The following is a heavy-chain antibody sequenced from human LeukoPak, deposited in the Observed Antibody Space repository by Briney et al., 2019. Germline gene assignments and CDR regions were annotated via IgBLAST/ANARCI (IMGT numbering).Heavy chain of an antibody. CDR1: GFTFSSYG. CDR2: ISYDGSNK. Sequence: GGSLRLSCAASGFTFSSYGMHWVRQAPGKGLEWVAVISYDGSNKYYADSVKGRFTISRDNSKNTLYLQMNSLRAEDTAVYYCTFDSDTAMVTWGQGTLVTVSS. J-gene: IGHJ4*02. CDR3: TFDSDTAMVT. V-gene: IGHV3-30*03. D-gene: IGHD5-18*01.